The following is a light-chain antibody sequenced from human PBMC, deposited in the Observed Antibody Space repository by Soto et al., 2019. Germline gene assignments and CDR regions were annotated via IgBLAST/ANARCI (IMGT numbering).Light chain of an antibody. V-gene: IGKV1-39*01. J-gene: IGKJ1*01. CDR2: AAS. CDR1: RSISRY. CDR3: KQSYSTQWT. Sequence: DIQMTQSPSSLSASVGDRVNIPCRASRSISRYLSWYQQKPGKAPNLLIYAASSLQSGVPSRFSGAGSGTDFTLTIANLHPEDFAIYYCKQSYSTQWTFGQGTKVDIK.